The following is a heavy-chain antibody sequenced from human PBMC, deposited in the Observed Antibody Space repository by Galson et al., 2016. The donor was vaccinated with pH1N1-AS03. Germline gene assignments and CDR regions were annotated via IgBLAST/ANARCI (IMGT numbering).Heavy chain of an antibody. V-gene: IGHV4-59*01. CDR3: ARSIPGVMMQDGLDV. J-gene: IGHJ6*02. CDR2: IYYSGDS. Sequence: SETLSLTCTVSRGSFGGAYWTWIRQPPGRGLEWIGYIYYSGDSDYNPSLKSRVTMSVDTSENQFSLKLTSVTAADSAVYYCARSIPGVMMQDGLDVWGLGATVIVS. D-gene: IGHD2-2*01. CDR1: RGSFGGAY.